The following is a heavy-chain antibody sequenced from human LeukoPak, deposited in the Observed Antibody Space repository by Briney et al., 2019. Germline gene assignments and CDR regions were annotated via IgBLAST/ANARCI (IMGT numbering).Heavy chain of an antibody. Sequence: SETLSLTCTVSGVSISSYYWSWIRQPPGKGLEWIGYIYYSGSTNYNPSLKNRVTRPLDTSNHHFSMKLNALTAADTAVYYCARGGGQWLALYYFDYWGQGTLVTVSS. CDR1: GVSISSYY. CDR3: ARGGGQWLALYYFDY. J-gene: IGHJ4*02. CDR2: IYYSGST. V-gene: IGHV4-59*01. D-gene: IGHD6-19*01.